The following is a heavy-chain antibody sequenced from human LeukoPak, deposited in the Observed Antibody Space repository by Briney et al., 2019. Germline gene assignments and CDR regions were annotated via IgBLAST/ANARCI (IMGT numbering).Heavy chain of an antibody. CDR2: ISGSGGST. CDR3: AKDRWGYGDYMSFDY. CDR1: GFTFSSYA. J-gene: IGHJ4*02. Sequence: PGGSLRLSCAASGFTFSSYAMSWVRQAPGKGLEWVSAISGSGGSTYYADSVKGRFTISRDNSKNTLYLQMNSLRAEDTAVYYCAKDRWGYGDYMSFDYWGQGTLVTVSS. V-gene: IGHV3-23*01. D-gene: IGHD4-17*01.